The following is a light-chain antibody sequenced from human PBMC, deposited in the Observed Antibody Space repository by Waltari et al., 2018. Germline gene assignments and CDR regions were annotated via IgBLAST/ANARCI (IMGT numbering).Light chain of an antibody. J-gene: IGKJ1*01. Sequence: DIQMTQSPSSLSAYVGDRVTITCRASQSISSYLNWYQQKPGKAPKLLIYAASSLQSGVPSRFSGSGSGTDFTLTISSLQPEDFATYYCQQSYSTPWTFGQGTKVVIK. CDR3: QQSYSTPWT. CDR1: QSISSY. CDR2: AAS. V-gene: IGKV1-39*01.